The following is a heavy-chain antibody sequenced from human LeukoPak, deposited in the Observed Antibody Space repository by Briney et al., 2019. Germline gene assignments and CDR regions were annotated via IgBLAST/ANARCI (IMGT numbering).Heavy chain of an antibody. D-gene: IGHD4-17*01. CDR2: IYSGGST. V-gene: IGHV3-53*01. CDR3: ARADYGDYYVDY. J-gene: IGHJ4*02. Sequence: PWGSLRLSCAASGFTVSSNYVSWVRQAPGKGLEWVSVIYSGGSTYYADSVKGRFTISRDNSKNTLYLQMNSLRAEGTAVYYCARADYGDYYVDYWGQGTLVTVSS. CDR1: GFTVSSNY.